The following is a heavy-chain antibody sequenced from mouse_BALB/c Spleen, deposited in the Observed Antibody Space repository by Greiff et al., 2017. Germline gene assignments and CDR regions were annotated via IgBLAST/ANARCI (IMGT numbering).Heavy chain of an antibody. V-gene: IGHV14-4*02. CDR3: IGGGF. CDR2: IDPENGDT. Sequence: VQLQQSGAELVRSGASVKLSCTASGFNIKDYYMHWVKQRPEQGLEWIGWIDPENGDTEYAPKFQGKATMTADTSSNTAYLQRSSLTSEDTAVYYCIGGGFWGDGTPLSVSS. CDR1: GFNIKDYY. D-gene: IGHD3-1*01. J-gene: IGHJ2*01.